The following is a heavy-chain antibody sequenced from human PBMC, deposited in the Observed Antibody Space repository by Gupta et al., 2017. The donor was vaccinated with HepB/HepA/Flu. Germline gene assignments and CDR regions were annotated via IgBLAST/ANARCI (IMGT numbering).Heavy chain of an antibody. Sequence: EVQLVESGGGLVQPGGSLRLSCAASGFTFSSYEMNWVRQATGKGLEWVSYISSSVITRYYADSVKGRFTISRDNAKNSLYLQMNSLGAEDTAVDYCARVGAASEKDTAPGSVVGYWGQGTLVTVSS. V-gene: IGHV3-48*03. CDR3: ARVGAASEKDTAPGSVVGY. CDR2: ISSSVITR. J-gene: IGHJ4*02. CDR1: GFTFSSYE. D-gene: IGHD5-18*01.